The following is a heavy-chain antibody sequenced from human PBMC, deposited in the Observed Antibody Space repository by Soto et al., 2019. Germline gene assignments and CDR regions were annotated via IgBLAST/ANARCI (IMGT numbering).Heavy chain of an antibody. CDR1: GFTFSSYE. CDR2: ISSSGSTI. CDR3: ARGILGYCSGGSCYSDAFDI. D-gene: IGHD2-15*01. Sequence: GWSLRLSCAASGFTFSSYEMNWVRQAPGKGLEWVSYISSSGSTIYYADSVKGRFTISRDNAKNSLYLQMNSLRAEDTAVYYCARGILGYCSGGSCYSDAFDIWGQGTMVTVSS. V-gene: IGHV3-48*03. J-gene: IGHJ3*02.